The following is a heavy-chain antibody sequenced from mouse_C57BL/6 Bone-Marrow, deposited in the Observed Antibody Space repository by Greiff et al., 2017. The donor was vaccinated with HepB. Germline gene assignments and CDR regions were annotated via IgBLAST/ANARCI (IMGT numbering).Heavy chain of an antibody. D-gene: IGHD1-1*01. J-gene: IGHJ2*01. Sequence: VQLKESGPELVKPGASVKISCKASGYSFSSSWMNWVKQRPGKGLEWIGRIYPGDGDTNYNGKFKGKATLTADKSSSTAYMQLSSLTSEDSAVYFCSITTVPRFDYWGQGTTLTVSS. CDR3: SITTVPRFDY. CDR2: IYPGDGDT. CDR1: GYSFSSSW. V-gene: IGHV1-82*01.